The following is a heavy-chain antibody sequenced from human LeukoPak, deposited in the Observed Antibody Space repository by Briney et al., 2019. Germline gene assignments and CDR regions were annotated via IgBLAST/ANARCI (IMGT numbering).Heavy chain of an antibody. J-gene: IGHJ4*02. V-gene: IGHV3-7*01. CDR2: IKYDGSEK. D-gene: IGHD2/OR15-2a*01. CDR1: GFTFSGHW. Sequence: GGSLRLSCTVSGFTFSGHWMNWVRQAPGKGLEWVATIKYDGSEKAYVDSVEGRFTISRDNSKDSLFLQMDSLRAEDTAVYYCAKVPTEYPPYNFDYWGQGTLVTVSS. CDR3: AKVPTEYPPYNFDY.